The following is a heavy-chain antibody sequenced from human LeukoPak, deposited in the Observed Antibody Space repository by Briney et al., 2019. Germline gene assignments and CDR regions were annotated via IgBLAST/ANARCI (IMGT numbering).Heavy chain of an antibody. CDR1: GGSISSGGYR. J-gene: IGHJ1*01. Sequence: PSETLSLTCTVSGGSISSGGYRWTWIRQYPGKGLEWIGYINYSGSTYYNPSLKSRVIISVDTSKNQFSLNLNSVTAADTAVYYCAREMDAHPRIVVWGQGTLVTVSS. CDR2: INYSGST. CDR3: AREMDAHPRIVV. D-gene: IGHD2-21*01. V-gene: IGHV4-31*03.